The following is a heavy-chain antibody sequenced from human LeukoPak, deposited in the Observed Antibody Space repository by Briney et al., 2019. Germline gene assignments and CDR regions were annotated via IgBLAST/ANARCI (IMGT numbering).Heavy chain of an antibody. Sequence: ASVKVSCKASGYTFTTCDINWVRQATGQGLEWLGWMNPNSGNTDYAQSFQGRVTMTRDTSISTAYMELSSLRSEDTAIYYCTRGSSGRRDYWGQGTLVTVSS. V-gene: IGHV1-8*01. CDR2: MNPNSGNT. D-gene: IGHD6-19*01. CDR1: GYTFTTCD. J-gene: IGHJ4*02. CDR3: TRGSSGRRDY.